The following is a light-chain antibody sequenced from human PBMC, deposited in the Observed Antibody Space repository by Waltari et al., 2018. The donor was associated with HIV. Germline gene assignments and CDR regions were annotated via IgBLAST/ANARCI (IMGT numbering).Light chain of an antibody. J-gene: IGKJ2*01. CDR2: GAS. CDR1: QSLTAN. V-gene: IGKV3-15*01. CDR3: EQKIQGPPYT. Sequence: LTQSPATLSVYPGERVTISCRASQSLTANLAWYQQIPGQAPRLLIYGASSRATDIPATFPGSGSGTDYTLNNSSVQSEDSAVYYCEQKIQGPPYTFGQRTKL.